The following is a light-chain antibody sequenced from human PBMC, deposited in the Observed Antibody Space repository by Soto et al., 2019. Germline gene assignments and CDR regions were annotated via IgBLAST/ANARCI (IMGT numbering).Light chain of an antibody. V-gene: IGLV2-14*03. J-gene: IGLJ1*01. CDR1: SSVIGSYDY. CDR3: TSYAGARTYV. CDR2: DVS. Sequence: QSVLTQPASVSGSPGQSITISCTGTSSVIGSYDYVSWCQQHPGKAPKLMVYDVSNRPSGVSSRFSGSKSGNTASLTISGLQAEDEADYYCTSYAGARTYVFGTGTKVTVL.